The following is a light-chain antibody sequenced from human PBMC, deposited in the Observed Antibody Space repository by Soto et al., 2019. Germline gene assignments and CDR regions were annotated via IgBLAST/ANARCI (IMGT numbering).Light chain of an antibody. J-gene: IGKJ4*01. Sequence: EVVMTQSPATLSVSPGERATLSCRASQSVSSLLAWYQQKPGQAPRLLIYGASTRATGIPDRFSASGSGTEFALTISSLRSVDFAVYYCQQYNNWPLTFGGGTKVEIK. V-gene: IGKV3-15*01. CDR2: GAS. CDR3: QQYNNWPLT. CDR1: QSVSSL.